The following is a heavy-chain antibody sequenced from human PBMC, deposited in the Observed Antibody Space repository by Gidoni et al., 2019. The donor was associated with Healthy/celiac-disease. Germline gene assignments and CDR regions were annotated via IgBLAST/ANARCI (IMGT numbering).Heavy chain of an antibody. V-gene: IGHV3-30-3*01. J-gene: IGHJ6*02. D-gene: IGHD3-10*01. CDR3: ARAGGGMVRGPLYYYYGMDV. Sequence: QVQLVESGGGVVQPGRSLRLSCAASGFTFSSYAMHWVRQAPGKGLEWVAVISYDGSNKYYADSVKGRFTISRDNSKNTLYLQMNSLRAEDTAVYYCARAGGGMVRGPLYYYYGMDVWGQGTTVTVSS. CDR2: ISYDGSNK. CDR1: GFTFSSYA.